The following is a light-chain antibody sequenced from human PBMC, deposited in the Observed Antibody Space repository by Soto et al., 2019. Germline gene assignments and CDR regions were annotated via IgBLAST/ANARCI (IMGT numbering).Light chain of an antibody. CDR2: GSS. CDR1: SSNIGAGFD. V-gene: IGLV1-40*01. J-gene: IGLJ1*01. Sequence: QSVLTQPPSVSGAPGQRLTISCAGTSSNIGAGFDVHWYQQLPGTAPKLLIFGSSNRPSGVPDRFSGSKSGTSASLAITGLRAEDEADYYCQSYDNSLSGNYVFGTGTKLTVL. CDR3: QSYDNSLSGNYV.